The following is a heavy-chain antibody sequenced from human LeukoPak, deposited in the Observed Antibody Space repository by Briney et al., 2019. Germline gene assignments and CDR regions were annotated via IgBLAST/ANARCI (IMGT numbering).Heavy chain of an antibody. D-gene: IGHD6-19*01. V-gene: IGHV3-33*01. Sequence: GGSLRLSCAASGFTFSSYGMHWVRQAPGKGLEWVAVIWYDGSNKYYADSVKGRFTISTDNSKNTLYLQMNSLRAEDTAVYYCARVPLSGYSSGWPDYWGQGTLVTVSS. J-gene: IGHJ4*02. CDR2: IWYDGSNK. CDR1: GFTFSSYG. CDR3: ARVPLSGYSSGWPDY.